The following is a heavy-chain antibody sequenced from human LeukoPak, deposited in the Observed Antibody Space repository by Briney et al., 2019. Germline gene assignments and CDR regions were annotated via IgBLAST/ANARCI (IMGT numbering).Heavy chain of an antibody. CDR1: GYTFTSYY. D-gene: IGHD5-18*01. CDR3: AGGYSYGLYGMDV. Sequence: ASVKVSCKASGYTFTSYYMHWVRQAPGQGLEWMGIINPSGGSTSYAQKFQERVTITRDMSTSTAYMELSSLRSEDTAVYYCAGGYSYGLYGMDVWGKGTTVTVSS. V-gene: IGHV1-46*01. J-gene: IGHJ6*04. CDR2: INPSGGST.